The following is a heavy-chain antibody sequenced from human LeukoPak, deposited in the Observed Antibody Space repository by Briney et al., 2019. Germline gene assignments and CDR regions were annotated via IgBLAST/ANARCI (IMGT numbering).Heavy chain of an antibody. D-gene: IGHD5-12*01. J-gene: IGHJ4*02. CDR1: GGSFSGYY. V-gene: IGHV4-34*01. CDR2: INHSGST. Sequence: SETLSLTCAVYGGSFSGYYWSWIRQPPGKGLEWIGEINHSGSTNYNPSLKSRVTISVDTSKNQFSLNLRSVTAADTAVYYCARAGSGYYVLDHWGQGTLVTVSS. CDR3: ARAGSGYYVLDH.